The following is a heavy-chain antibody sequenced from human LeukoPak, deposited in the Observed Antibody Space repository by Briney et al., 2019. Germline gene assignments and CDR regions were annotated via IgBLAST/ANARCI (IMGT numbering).Heavy chain of an antibody. CDR1: GFTVSSNY. J-gene: IGHJ4*02. CDR2: IYSGGST. V-gene: IGHV3-66*01. CDR3: ARDSGWNDYYFDY. D-gene: IGHD1-1*01. Sequence: PPGGSLRLSCAASGFTVSSNYMSWVRQSPGKGLEWVAVIYSGGSTYYADSVKGRFTISRDNSKKTLYLQMNSLRAEDTAVYYCARDSGWNDYYFDYWGQGTLVTVSS.